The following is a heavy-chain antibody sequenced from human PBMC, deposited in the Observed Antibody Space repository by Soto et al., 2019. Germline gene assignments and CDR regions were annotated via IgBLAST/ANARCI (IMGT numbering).Heavy chain of an antibody. CDR1: GYIFTSYG. D-gene: IGHD4-4*01. Sequence: QVQLVQSGAEVKKPGASVKVSCKASGYIFTSYGLTWVRQAPGQGLEWMGWISGYNGNTNYPQKFQGRVTMTTDTSTSTAYMELRSLRSDDTAVYYCARHPDYSHVDPVFYYYYYYMDVWGKGTTVTVSS. CDR2: ISGYNGNT. V-gene: IGHV1-18*01. CDR3: ARHPDYSHVDPVFYYYYYYMDV. J-gene: IGHJ6*03.